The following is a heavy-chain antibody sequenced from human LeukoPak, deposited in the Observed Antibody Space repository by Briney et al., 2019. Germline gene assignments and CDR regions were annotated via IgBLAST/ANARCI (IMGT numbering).Heavy chain of an antibody. CDR3: ARLTPTTLPIYYYYMDV. J-gene: IGHJ6*03. Sequence: SGTLSLTRTVSGGSISSSNWWSWVRQPPGKGLEWIGRIFHSGTTDYKTSLKGRVNISVDKSKNQFSLKLTSVTAADTAVYYCARLTPTTLPIYYYYMDVWGKGTTVTVSS. D-gene: IGHD1-7*01. V-gene: IGHV4-4*02. CDR1: GGSISSSNW. CDR2: IFHSGTT.